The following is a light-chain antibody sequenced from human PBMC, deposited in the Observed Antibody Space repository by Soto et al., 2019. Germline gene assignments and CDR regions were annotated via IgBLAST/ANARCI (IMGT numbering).Light chain of an antibody. CDR3: QQYYSNVPIP. V-gene: IGKV1-5*01. CDR1: QTISSW. Sequence: DIQVTQSAATLSGSVGDRVTITCRASQTISSWLAWYQQKPGKAPKLLIYGASTLQSGVPSRFSGSGSGTDFTLTISCLQSEDFATYYCQQYYSNVPIPFGQRTRLENK. CDR2: GAS. J-gene: IGKJ5*01.